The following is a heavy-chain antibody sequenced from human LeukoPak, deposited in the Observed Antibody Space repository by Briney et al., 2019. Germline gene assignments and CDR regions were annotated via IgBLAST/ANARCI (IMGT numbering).Heavy chain of an antibody. Sequence: GGSLRLSCAASGFTFSSYAMHWVRQAPGKGLEWVAVISYDGSNKYYADSVKGRFTISRDNSKNTLYLQMNSVRAEDTAVYYCARDPSRITMIVVGGAFDMWGQGTMVPVSS. CDR2: ISYDGSNK. D-gene: IGHD3-22*01. CDR1: GFTFSSYA. CDR3: ARDPSRITMIVVGGAFDM. V-gene: IGHV3-30-3*01. J-gene: IGHJ3*02.